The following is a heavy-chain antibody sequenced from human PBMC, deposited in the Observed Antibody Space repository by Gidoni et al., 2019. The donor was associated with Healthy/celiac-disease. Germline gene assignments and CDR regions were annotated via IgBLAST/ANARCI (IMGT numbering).Heavy chain of an antibody. CDR3: ARAPDCTNGVCFPGRFDY. J-gene: IGHJ4*02. CDR1: GFTFSSYG. D-gene: IGHD2-8*01. V-gene: IGHV3-30*03. Sequence: QVQLVESGGGVVQPGRSLRLSCAASGFTFSSYGMHWVRQAPGKGLEWVAVISYDGSNKYYADSVKGRFTISRDNSNNTLYLQMNSLRAEDTAVYYCARAPDCTNGVCFPGRFDYWGQGTLVTVSS. CDR2: ISYDGSNK.